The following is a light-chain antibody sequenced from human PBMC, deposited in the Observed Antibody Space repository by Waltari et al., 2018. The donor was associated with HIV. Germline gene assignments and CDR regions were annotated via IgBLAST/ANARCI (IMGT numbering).Light chain of an antibody. CDR2: DNN. Sequence: QSVLTQPPSVSAAPGQTVSISCSGSSSNIGNNYVYWYQQLPGTAPKLLIYDNNKRPSGIPDRFSGSKSGTSATLGITGLQTGDEADYYCGTWDTSLSAVVFGGGTKLTVL. CDR3: GTWDTSLSAVV. V-gene: IGLV1-51*01. CDR1: SSNIGNNY. J-gene: IGLJ2*01.